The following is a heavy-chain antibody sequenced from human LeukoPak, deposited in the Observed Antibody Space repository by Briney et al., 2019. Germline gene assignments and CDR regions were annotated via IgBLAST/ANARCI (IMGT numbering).Heavy chain of an antibody. V-gene: IGHV1-46*01. Sequence: GASVKVSCKASGYTFTSYYVHWVRQAPGQGLEWLGIINPNVGSTNYAQKFQGRVTLTSDTSTSTVYVELCSLRSDDTAVYYCARDGRRITVAGTGDNWGQGTLVTVSS. J-gene: IGHJ4*02. CDR3: ARDGRRITVAGTGDN. CDR2: INPNVGST. D-gene: IGHD6-19*01. CDR1: GYTFTSYY.